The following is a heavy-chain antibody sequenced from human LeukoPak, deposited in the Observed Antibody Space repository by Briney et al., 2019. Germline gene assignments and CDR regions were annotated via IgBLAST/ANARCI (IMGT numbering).Heavy chain of an antibody. CDR1: GFTFSNFG. Sequence: GGSLRLSCAASGFTFSNFGMHWVRQAPGKGLEWVSYISSSGITIYYADSVNGRFTISRDNAKKSLYLKMKSLRAEDTAVYYCARVFPRLGIALDAFDIWGQGTMVTVSS. J-gene: IGHJ3*02. D-gene: IGHD3-16*01. CDR2: ISSSGITI. CDR3: ARVFPRLGIALDAFDI. V-gene: IGHV3-48*04.